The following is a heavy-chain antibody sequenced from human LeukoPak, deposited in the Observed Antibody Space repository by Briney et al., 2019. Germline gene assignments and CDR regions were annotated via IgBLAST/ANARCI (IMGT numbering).Heavy chain of an antibody. D-gene: IGHD2-15*01. V-gene: IGHV3-30*03. Sequence: SLRLSCAASGFTFSSYGMHWVRQAPGKGLEWVAVISYDGSNKYYADSVKGRFTISRDNSKNTLYLQMNSLRAEDTAVYYCARVLRYCSGGNCYSGGLGYMDVWGKGTTVTISS. J-gene: IGHJ6*03. CDR3: ARVLRYCSGGNCYSGGLGYMDV. CDR2: ISYDGSNK. CDR1: GFTFSSYG.